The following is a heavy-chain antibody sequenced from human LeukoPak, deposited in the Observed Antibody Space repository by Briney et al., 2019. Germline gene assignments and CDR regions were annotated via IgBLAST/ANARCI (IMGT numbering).Heavy chain of an antibody. CDR1: GFTVSSNY. CDR3: ARHHRGVIPYYFDY. V-gene: IGHV3-53*04. CDR2: IYSGGST. D-gene: IGHD3-10*01. J-gene: IGHJ4*02. Sequence: GGSLRLSCAASGFTVSSNYMSWVRQAPGKGLEWVSVIYSGGSTYYADSVKGRFTISRHNSKNTLYLQMNSLRAEDTAVYYCARHHRGVIPYYFDYWGQGTLVTVSS.